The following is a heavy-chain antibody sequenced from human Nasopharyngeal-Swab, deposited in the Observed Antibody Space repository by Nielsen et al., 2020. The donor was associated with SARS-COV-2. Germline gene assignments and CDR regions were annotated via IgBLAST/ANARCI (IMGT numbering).Heavy chain of an antibody. D-gene: IGHD3-10*01. CDR2: IYYSGST. V-gene: IGHV4-39*01. Sequence: SETLSLTCTVSGGSISSSSYYWDWIRQPPGKGLEWIGSIYYSGSTYYNPSLKSRVTISVDTSKNQFSLKLSSVTAADTAVYYCAISRPNYYGSGSLFDYWGQGTLVTVSS. CDR3: AISRPNYYGSGSLFDY. CDR1: GGSISSSSYY. J-gene: IGHJ4*02.